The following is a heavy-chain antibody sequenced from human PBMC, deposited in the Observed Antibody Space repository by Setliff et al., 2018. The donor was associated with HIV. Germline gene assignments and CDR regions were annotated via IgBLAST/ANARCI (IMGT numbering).Heavy chain of an antibody. CDR3: ARGRGSSSSWPIDY. CDR2: ISNSGST. Sequence: SETLSLTCTVSGGSISSGGHYWNWIRQHPGRGLEWIGYISNSGSTYYNPSLKGRLTISVDPSKNHFSLNLTSVTAADTAVYYCARGRGSSSSWPIDYWGQGTLVTVSS. J-gene: IGHJ4*02. CDR1: GGSISSGGHY. D-gene: IGHD6-13*01. V-gene: IGHV4-31*03.